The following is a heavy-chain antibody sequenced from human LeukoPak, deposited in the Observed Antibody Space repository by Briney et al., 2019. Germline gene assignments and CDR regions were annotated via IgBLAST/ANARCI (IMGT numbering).Heavy chain of an antibody. Sequence: SETLSLTCTVSGGSISSHYWSWIQQPPGKGLEWIGYIYYSGSTNYNPSLKSRVTISVDMSKNQFSLKLSSVTAADTAVYYCARVHASGSYPSYFDYWGQGTLVTVSS. J-gene: IGHJ4*02. CDR2: IYYSGST. CDR3: ARVHASGSYPSYFDY. V-gene: IGHV4-59*11. D-gene: IGHD1-26*01. CDR1: GGSISSHY.